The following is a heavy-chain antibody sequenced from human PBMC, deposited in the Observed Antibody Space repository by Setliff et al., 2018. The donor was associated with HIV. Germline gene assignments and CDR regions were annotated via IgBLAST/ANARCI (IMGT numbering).Heavy chain of an antibody. Sequence: SETLSLTCAVYNGSLGAHFWTWIRQPPGKGLEWIGNINGNTNTNYNPSLQSRVSMSMDTSKNQFSLKLRSVTAADTALYYCASHLVVSTGGVFDYWVQGNLVTVSS. V-gene: IGHV4-34*01. J-gene: IGHJ4*02. CDR2: INGNTNT. CDR1: NGSLGAHF. CDR3: ASHLVVSTGGVFDY. D-gene: IGHD4-17*01.